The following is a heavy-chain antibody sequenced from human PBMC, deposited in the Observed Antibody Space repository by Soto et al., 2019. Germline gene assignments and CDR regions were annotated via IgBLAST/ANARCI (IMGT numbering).Heavy chain of an antibody. D-gene: IGHD6-19*01. CDR2: IVVGIGDT. Sequence: QMQLVQSGPEVKKPGTSVKVSCKASGFTFTSSAVQWVRQARGQRLEWIGWIVVGIGDTNYAQKFQERVTITRDMSTSTAYMDLSSLRSEDTAVYYCAADPLSAVTGYSSGWYYFDSWGQGTLVTVSS. V-gene: IGHV1-58*01. CDR1: GFTFTSSA. J-gene: IGHJ4*02. CDR3: AADPLSAVTGYSSGWYYFDS.